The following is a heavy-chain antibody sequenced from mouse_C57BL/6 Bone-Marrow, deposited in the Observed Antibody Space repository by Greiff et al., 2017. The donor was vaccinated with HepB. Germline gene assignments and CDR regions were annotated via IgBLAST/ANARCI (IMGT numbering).Heavy chain of an antibody. V-gene: IGHV5-15*04. J-gene: IGHJ4*01. D-gene: IGHD4-1*01. CDR3: ASVKTGSMDY. Sequence: EVKLVESGGGLVQPGGSLKLSCAASGFTFSDYGIAWVRQAPRKGPEWVAFISNLAYSIYYADTVTGRFTISRENAKNTLYLEMSSLRSEDTAMYYCASVKTGSMDYWGQGTSVTVSS. CDR1: GFTFSDYG. CDR2: ISNLAYSI.